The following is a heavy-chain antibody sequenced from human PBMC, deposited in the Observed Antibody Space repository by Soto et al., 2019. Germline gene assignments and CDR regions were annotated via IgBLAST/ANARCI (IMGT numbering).Heavy chain of an antibody. CDR3: ARVSNDFWSGRYTNWFDP. CDR2: IIPIFGTA. CDR1: GGTFSSYA. J-gene: IGHJ5*02. Sequence: QVQLVQSGAEVKKPGSSVKVSCKASGGTFSSYAISWVRQAPGQGLEWMGGIIPIFGTANYAQKFQGRVTITADESTSTAYMELSSLRSEDTAVYYCARVSNDFWSGRYTNWFDPWGQGTLVTVSS. V-gene: IGHV1-69*01. D-gene: IGHD3-3*01.